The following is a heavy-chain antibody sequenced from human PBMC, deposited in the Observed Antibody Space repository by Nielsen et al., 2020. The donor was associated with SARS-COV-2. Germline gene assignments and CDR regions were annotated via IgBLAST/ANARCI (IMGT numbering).Heavy chain of an antibody. J-gene: IGHJ6*02. CDR2: FDPEDGET. CDR3: ATTFAIFGEVRMDV. D-gene: IGHD3-3*01. Sequence: ASVKVSCKVSGFTLTELSMHWVRQAPGKGFEWMGGFDPEDGETIYAQKFQGRVTMIEDTSTDTAYMELSSLRSEDTAVYYCATTFAIFGEVRMDVWGQGTAVTVSS. V-gene: IGHV1-24*01. CDR1: GFTLTELS.